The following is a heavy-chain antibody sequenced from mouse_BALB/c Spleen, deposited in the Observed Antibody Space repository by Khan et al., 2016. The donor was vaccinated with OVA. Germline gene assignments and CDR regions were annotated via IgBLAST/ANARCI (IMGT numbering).Heavy chain of an antibody. CDR1: GYTFTSYV. J-gene: IGHJ2*01. CDR2: IYPYNDDT. D-gene: IGHD2-14*01. CDR3: ARNDRSAVHFDY. V-gene: IGHV1S136*01. Sequence: EVQLQESGPELVKPGASVKMSCKASGYTFTSYVIHWVKQQPGQGLEWIGYIYPYNDDTKYNEKFKGKATLTSDKSSSTAYIALNSLTSEDSRASCCARNDRSAVHFDYWGQGTTLTVSS.